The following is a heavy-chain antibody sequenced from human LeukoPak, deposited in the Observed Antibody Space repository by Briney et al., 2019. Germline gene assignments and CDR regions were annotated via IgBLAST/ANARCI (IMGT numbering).Heavy chain of an antibody. CDR2: FYYSGST. J-gene: IGHJ4*02. V-gene: IGHV4-39*01. D-gene: IGHD4-23*01. Sequence: SETLSLTCTVSGGSFSGSSYYWGWIRQPPGKGLEWIGSFYYSGSTYYNPSLKSRVTISVDTSKNQFSLKLSSVTAADTAIYYCARIDGGHHLSPFDYWGQGTLVTVSS. CDR3: ARIDGGHHLSPFDY. CDR1: GGSFSGSSYY.